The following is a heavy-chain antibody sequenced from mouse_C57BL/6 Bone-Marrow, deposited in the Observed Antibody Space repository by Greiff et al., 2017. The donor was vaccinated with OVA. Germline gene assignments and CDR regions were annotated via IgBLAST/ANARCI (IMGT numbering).Heavy chain of an antibody. V-gene: IGHV1-52*01. Sequence: QVQLQQSGAELVRPGSSVKLSCKASGYTFTSYWMHWVKQRPIQGLEWIGNIDPSDSETHYNQKFKDKATLTVDKSSSTAYMQLSSLTSEDSAVYYCARYGNYHYAMDYWGQGTSVTVSS. D-gene: IGHD2-1*01. J-gene: IGHJ4*01. CDR3: ARYGNYHYAMDY. CDR2: IDPSDSET. CDR1: GYTFTSYW.